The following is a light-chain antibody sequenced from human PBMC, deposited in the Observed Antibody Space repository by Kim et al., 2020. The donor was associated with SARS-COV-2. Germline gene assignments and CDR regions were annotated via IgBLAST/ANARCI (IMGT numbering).Light chain of an antibody. Sequence: SPGESAALSCRARQSVSSSYLAWYQQKPGQAPRLLIYGASSRATGIPDRFSGSGSGTDFTLTISRLEPEDFAVYYCQQYGSSPWTFGQGTKVEIK. CDR2: GAS. CDR1: QSVSSSY. V-gene: IGKV3-20*01. J-gene: IGKJ1*01. CDR3: QQYGSSPWT.